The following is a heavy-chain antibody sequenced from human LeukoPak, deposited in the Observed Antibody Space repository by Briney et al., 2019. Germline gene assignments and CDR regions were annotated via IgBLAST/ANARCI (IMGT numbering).Heavy chain of an antibody. V-gene: IGHV3-48*02. CDR2: VSTSSST. CDR1: GFTFSTYS. Sequence: GGSLSLSCAASGFTFSTYSMNWVRQAPGEGLEWVSYVSTSSSTYYADSVKGRFTISRDNAKNSLYLQMNSLRDDDTAVYYCARRFDIWGQGTMVTVSS. J-gene: IGHJ3*02. CDR3: ARRFDI.